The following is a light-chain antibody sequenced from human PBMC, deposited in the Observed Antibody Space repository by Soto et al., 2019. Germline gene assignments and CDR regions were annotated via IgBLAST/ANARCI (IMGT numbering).Light chain of an antibody. CDR3: QKFSASPYT. CDR1: QSISKTY. V-gene: IGKV3-20*01. Sequence: EIMLTQSPDILSLSPGERATLSCRASQSISKTYVAWYQQRPGQAPKLLISGTSGWATGIPDRFNASGSGTDVSLTISNIDPEDCAIYYCQKFSASPYTFGQGTRLDI. J-gene: IGKJ2*01. CDR2: GTS.